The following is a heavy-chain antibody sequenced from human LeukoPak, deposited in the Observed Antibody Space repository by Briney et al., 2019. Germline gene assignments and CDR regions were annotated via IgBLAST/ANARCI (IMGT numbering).Heavy chain of an antibody. Sequence: GGSLRLSCAASGFTFSSYGMHWVRQAPGKGLEWVAFIRYDGSNKYYADSVKGRFTISRDNSKNTLYLQMNSLRSEDTAVYYCARSQFPAAAGPAHPTTYYYYYMDVWGKGTTVTVSS. CDR2: IRYDGSNK. D-gene: IGHD6-13*01. J-gene: IGHJ6*03. V-gene: IGHV3-30*02. CDR1: GFTFSSYG. CDR3: ARSQFPAAAGPAHPTTYYYYYMDV.